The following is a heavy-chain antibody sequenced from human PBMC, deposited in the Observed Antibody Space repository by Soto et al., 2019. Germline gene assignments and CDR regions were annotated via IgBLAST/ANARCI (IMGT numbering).Heavy chain of an antibody. CDR3: VVHGMDV. J-gene: IGHJ6*02. Sequence: QVQLQQWGAGLLKPSETLSHTCAVYGGSFSGYYWSWIHQPPGKGLEWIGEINHSGSTNYNPSLKSRVTISVDTSKNQFSLKLSSVTAADTAVYYCVVHGMDVWGQGTTVTVSS. CDR1: GGSFSGYY. CDR2: INHSGST. V-gene: IGHV4-34*01.